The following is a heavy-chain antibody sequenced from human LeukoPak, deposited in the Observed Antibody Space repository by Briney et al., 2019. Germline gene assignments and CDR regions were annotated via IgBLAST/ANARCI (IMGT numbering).Heavy chain of an antibody. CDR3: AKDPQSWSGYYYYYFDY. V-gene: IGHV3-9*01. CDR2: ISWNSGSI. J-gene: IGHJ4*02. D-gene: IGHD3-3*01. CDR1: GFTFDDYA. Sequence: GGSLRLSCAASGFTFDDYAMHLVRQAPGKGLEWVSGISWNSGSIGYADSVKGRFTISRDNAKNSLYLQMNSLRAEDTALYYCAKDPQSWSGYYYYYFDYWGQGTLVTVSS.